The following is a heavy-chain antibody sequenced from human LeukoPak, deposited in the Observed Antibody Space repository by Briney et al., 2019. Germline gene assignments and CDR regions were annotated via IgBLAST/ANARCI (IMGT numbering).Heavy chain of an antibody. Sequence: GGSLRLSCAASGFTFSSYWMHWVRQAPGKGLVWVSRIHSDGSITSYADSVKGRFTISRDNAKNTLYLQMNSQRADDTAVYYCARDRTTVTVFDYWGQGTLVTVSS. CDR3: ARDRTTVTVFDY. CDR1: GFTFSSYW. V-gene: IGHV3-74*01. CDR2: IHSDGSIT. J-gene: IGHJ4*02. D-gene: IGHD4-17*01.